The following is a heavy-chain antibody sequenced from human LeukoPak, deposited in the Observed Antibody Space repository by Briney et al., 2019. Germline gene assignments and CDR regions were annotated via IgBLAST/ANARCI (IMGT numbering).Heavy chain of an antibody. CDR3: VKDAPRYYYDSSGYPLMDV. CDR2: IRYDGSNK. CDR1: GFTFSSYG. J-gene: IGHJ6*03. D-gene: IGHD3-22*01. Sequence: GGSLRLSCAASGFTFSSYGMHWVRQAPGKGLEWVAFIRYDGSNKYYADSVKGRFTISRDNSKNTLYLQMNSLRAEDTAVYYCVKDAPRYYYDSSGYPLMDVWGKGTTVTISS. V-gene: IGHV3-30*02.